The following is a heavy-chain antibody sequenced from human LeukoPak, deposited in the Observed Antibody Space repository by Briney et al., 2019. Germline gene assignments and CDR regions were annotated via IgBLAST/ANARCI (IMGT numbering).Heavy chain of an antibody. D-gene: IGHD2-15*01. V-gene: IGHV3-21*01. J-gene: IGHJ6*03. CDR1: GFTFSSYS. CDR2: ISSSSSYI. Sequence: GGSLRLSCAASGFTFSSYSMNWVRQAPGKGLEWFSSISSSSSYIYYADSVKGRFTISRDNAKNSLYLQMNSLRAEDTAVYYCARASCSGGSCYSGGYYYYYYMDVWGKGTTVTVSS. CDR3: ARASCSGGSCYSGGYYYYYYMDV.